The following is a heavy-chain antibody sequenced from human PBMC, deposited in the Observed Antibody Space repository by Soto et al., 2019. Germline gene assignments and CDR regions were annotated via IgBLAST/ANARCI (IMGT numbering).Heavy chain of an antibody. V-gene: IGHV3-23*01. Sequence: QPGGSLRLSCAASGFTFTIYAMSWVRQAPGKGLEWVSAITGSGGSTYYADSVKGRFTISRDNSKNTLYLQMNSLRAEDTAVYYCAKARGAMVRGAAFYFDYWGQGTLVTVSS. CDR1: GFTFTIYA. J-gene: IGHJ4*02. D-gene: IGHD3-10*01. CDR2: ITGSGGST. CDR3: AKARGAMVRGAAFYFDY.